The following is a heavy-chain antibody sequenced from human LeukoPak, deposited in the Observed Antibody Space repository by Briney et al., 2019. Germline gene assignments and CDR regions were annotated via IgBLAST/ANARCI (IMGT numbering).Heavy chain of an antibody. D-gene: IGHD6-19*01. V-gene: IGHV4-34*01. J-gene: IGHJ2*01. CDR3: ARVLEGSSGQHWYFDL. CDR1: GGSFSGYY. CDR2: TKHSGST. Sequence: PSQTLSPTCAVDGGSFSGYYWSWIRQPPGKGLEWIGETKHSGSTNYNPSLKSRVTISVDTSKKQFSLKLSAVTAADTAVYYCARVLEGSSGQHWYFDLWGRGTLVTVSS.